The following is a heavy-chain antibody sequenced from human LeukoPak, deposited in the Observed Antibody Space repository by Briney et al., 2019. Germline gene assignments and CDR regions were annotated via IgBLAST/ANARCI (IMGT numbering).Heavy chain of an antibody. V-gene: IGHV4-39*01. Sequence: PSETLSPTCTVSGGSISSGDYYWSWIRQPPGKGLEWIGSLYHPDSTYYNPSLKSRVTMSVDTSTNQFSLKLSFVTAADTAVYYCARQYDSYFYYYLDLWGTGTTVTVSS. CDR1: GGSISSGDYY. J-gene: IGHJ6*03. CDR3: ARQYDSYFYYYLDL. CDR2: LYHPDST.